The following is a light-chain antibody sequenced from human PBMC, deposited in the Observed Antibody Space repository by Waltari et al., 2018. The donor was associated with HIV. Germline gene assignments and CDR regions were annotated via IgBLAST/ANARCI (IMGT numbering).Light chain of an antibody. J-gene: IGLJ2*01. Sequence: SYDLTQTPSMSVSPGQTASSTCSGDKLGEKYVCWYHQSPAPSPVIFNYQDGARASGVPERFSGSNSGNTATLTISGTQAMDEADYYCQAWDNHGAVFGGGTKLTVL. V-gene: IGLV3-1*01. CDR3: QAWDNHGAV. CDR1: KLGEKY. CDR2: QDG.